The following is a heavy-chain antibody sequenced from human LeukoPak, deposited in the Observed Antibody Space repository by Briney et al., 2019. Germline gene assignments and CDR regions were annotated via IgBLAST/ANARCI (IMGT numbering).Heavy chain of an antibody. Sequence: SVKVSCKASGGTFSSYAISWVRQAPGQGLEWMGGIIPIFDTANYAQKFQGRVTITADESTSTAYMELSSLRSEDTAVYYCARNLPRYCSSTSCSPGWDDFYYYMDVWGKGTTVTVSS. D-gene: IGHD2-2*01. J-gene: IGHJ6*03. V-gene: IGHV1-69*13. CDR3: ARNLPRYCSSTSCSPGWDDFYYYMDV. CDR2: IIPIFDTA. CDR1: GGTFSSYA.